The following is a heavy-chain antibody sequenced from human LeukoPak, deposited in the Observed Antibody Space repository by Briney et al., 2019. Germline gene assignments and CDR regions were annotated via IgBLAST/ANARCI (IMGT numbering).Heavy chain of an antibody. CDR1: GYTFTGYY. V-gene: IGHV1-2*02. D-gene: IGHD6-19*01. CDR3: ARDSSGWYFDY. CDR2: INPNSGGT. J-gene: IGHJ4*02. Sequence: GASVKVSCKASGYTFTGYYMHWVRQAPGQGLEWMGWINPNSGGTNYAQKFQGRVTMTRDTSISTAYMELRSLRSDDTAVYYCARDSSGWYFDYWGQGTLVTVSS.